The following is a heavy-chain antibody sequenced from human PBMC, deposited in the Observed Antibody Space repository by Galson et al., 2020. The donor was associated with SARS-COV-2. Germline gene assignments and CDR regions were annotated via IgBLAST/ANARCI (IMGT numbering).Heavy chain of an antibody. CDR3: AREEVVGATVYYYDDMDV. Sequence: GGSLRLSCAASGFTFSSYAMHWVRQAPGKGLEWVAVISYDGSNKYYADSVKGRFTISRDNSKNTLYLQMNSLRAEDTAVYYCAREEVVGATVYYYDDMDVWGKGTTVTISS. V-gene: IGHV3-30*04. J-gene: IGHJ6*03. CDR1: GFTFSSYA. D-gene: IGHD1-26*01. CDR2: ISYDGSNK.